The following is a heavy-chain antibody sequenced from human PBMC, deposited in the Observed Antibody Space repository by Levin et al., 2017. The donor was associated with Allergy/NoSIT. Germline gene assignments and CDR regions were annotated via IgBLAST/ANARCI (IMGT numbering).Heavy chain of an antibody. CDR3: ARGGYRDGMDV. Sequence: GGSLRLSCAASGFTFSSYDMHWVRQATGKGLEWVSAIGTAGDTYYPGSVKGRFTISRENAKNSLYLQMNSLRAGDTAVYYCARGGYRDGMDVWGQGTTVTVSS. J-gene: IGHJ6*02. CDR1: GFTFSSYD. D-gene: IGHD5-18*01. CDR2: IGTAGDT. V-gene: IGHV3-13*01.